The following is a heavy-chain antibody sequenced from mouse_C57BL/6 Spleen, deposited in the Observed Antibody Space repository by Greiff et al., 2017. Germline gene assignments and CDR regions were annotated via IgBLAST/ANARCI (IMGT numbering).Heavy chain of an antibody. J-gene: IGHJ3*01. Sequence: QVQLQQPGAELVKPGASVQLSCKASGYTFTSYWMHWVKQRPGRGLEWIGRLEPNSGGTKYNEKFKSKATLTVDQPSSTAYMQLSRLTSGVSAVYYCARVNWDGAWFADWGQGTLVTVSA. V-gene: IGHV1-72*01. CDR3: ARVNWDGAWFAD. D-gene: IGHD4-1*01. CDR1: GYTFTSYW. CDR2: LEPNSGGT.